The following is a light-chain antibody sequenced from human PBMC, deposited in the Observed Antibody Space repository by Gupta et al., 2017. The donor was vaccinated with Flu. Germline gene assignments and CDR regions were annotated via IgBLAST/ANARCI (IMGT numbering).Light chain of an antibody. Sequence: DIQMTQSPSSLSASVGDTVTITCRATQSISTALTWYQQKSGEAPQRLVYDATNLHPGVPSRFGGAGSGTDFTLTITSLQPEDFATYYCQHGHSIPFSFGGGTSVQ. J-gene: IGKJ4*01. CDR2: DAT. CDR3: QHGHSIPFS. V-gene: IGKV1-39*01. CDR1: QSISTA.